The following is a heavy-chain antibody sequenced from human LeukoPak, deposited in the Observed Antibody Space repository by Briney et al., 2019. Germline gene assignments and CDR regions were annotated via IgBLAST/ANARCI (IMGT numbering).Heavy chain of an antibody. CDR1: GGSISSGDYY. CDR2: IYYSGST. D-gene: IGHD2-15*01. J-gene: IGHJ4*02. V-gene: IGHV4-30-4*08. Sequence: NPSETLSLTCTVSGGSISSGDYYWSWIRQHPGKGLEWIGYIYYSGSTYYNPSLKSRVTISVDTSKNQFSLKLSSVTAADTAVYYCARHVIIGSYYFDYWGQGTLVTVSS. CDR3: ARHVIIGSYYFDY.